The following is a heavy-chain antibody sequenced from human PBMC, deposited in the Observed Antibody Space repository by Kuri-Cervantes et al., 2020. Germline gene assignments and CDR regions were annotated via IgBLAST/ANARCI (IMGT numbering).Heavy chain of an antibody. Sequence: GGSLRLSCAASGFTFSNYWMHWVRQAPGKGLVWVSRINSDGSSTSYADSVEGRFTISRDNAKNTLYLQMNSLRADDTAVYYCAKRGTMVRGVIITPFDYWGQGTLVTVSS. CDR2: INSDGSST. V-gene: IGHV3-74*01. D-gene: IGHD3-10*01. CDR1: GFTFSNYW. CDR3: AKRGTMVRGVIITPFDY. J-gene: IGHJ4*02.